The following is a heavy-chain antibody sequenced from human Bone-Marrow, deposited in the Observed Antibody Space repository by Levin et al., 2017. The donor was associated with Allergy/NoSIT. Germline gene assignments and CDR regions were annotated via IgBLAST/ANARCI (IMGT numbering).Heavy chain of an antibody. CDR2: ISGSDGST. CDR3: AKGLLGYCSSTSCLAYDFGD. CDR1: GFTFSDYA. D-gene: IGHD2-2*01. J-gene: IGHJ4*02. Sequence: PGGSLRLSCAASGFTFSDYAMSWVRQAPGKGLEWVSAISGSDGSTYYADSVKGRFTIYRDNSRNTLYLQMNSLRAEDTAVYYCAKGLLGYCSSTSCLAYDFGDSGQGTLVTVSS. V-gene: IGHV3-23*01.